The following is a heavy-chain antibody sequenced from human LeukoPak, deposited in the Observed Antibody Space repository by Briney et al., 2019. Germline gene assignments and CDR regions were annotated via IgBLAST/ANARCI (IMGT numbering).Heavy chain of an antibody. Sequence: HPSETLSLTCTVSGVSISSYYWSWIRQPPGKGLEWIGYIYYSGSTNYNPSLKSRVTISVDTSKNQFSLKLSSVTAADTAVYYCARNDLHCSSTSCYEDYYYYMDVWGKGTTVTVSS. CDR1: GVSISSYY. J-gene: IGHJ6*03. CDR2: IYYSGST. D-gene: IGHD2-2*01. CDR3: ARNDLHCSSTSCYEDYYYYMDV. V-gene: IGHV4-59*01.